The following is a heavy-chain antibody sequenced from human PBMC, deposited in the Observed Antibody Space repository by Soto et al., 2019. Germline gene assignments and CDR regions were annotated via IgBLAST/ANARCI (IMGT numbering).Heavy chain of an antibody. CDR1: GGSISSYY. Sequence: PSETLSLTCTVSGGSISSYYWSWVRQPPGKGLEWIGYIYYTGSTNYNPSLKSRLTISVDTSKNQFSLKLSSVTAADTAVYYCARVSGVNWFDPWGQGTLVTVSS. J-gene: IGHJ5*02. CDR3: ARVSGVNWFDP. V-gene: IGHV4-59*01. CDR2: IYYTGST. D-gene: IGHD3-10*01.